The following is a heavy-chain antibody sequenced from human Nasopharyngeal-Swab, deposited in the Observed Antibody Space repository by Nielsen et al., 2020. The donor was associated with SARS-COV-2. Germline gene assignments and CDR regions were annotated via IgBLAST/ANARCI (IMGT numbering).Heavy chain of an antibody. D-gene: IGHD3-10*01. Sequence: ESLKISCQGSGYSFTSYWISWVRQMPGKGLEWMGRIDPSDSYTNYSPSFQGHVTISADKSISTAYLQWSSLKASDTAMYYCAASRGPGSYYYGSGDQSMDVWGQGTTVTVSS. CDR1: GYSFTSYW. CDR3: AASRGPGSYYYGSGDQSMDV. J-gene: IGHJ6*02. V-gene: IGHV5-10-1*01. CDR2: IDPSDSYT.